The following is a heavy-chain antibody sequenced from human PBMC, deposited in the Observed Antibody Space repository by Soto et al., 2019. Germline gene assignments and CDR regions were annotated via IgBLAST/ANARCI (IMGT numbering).Heavy chain of an antibody. J-gene: IGHJ4*02. D-gene: IGHD2-21*01. Sequence: PGGSLRLSCAASGFTVSSKYMSWVRQAPGKGLEWVSVIYSDGSTYYADSVKCRFTISRDNSKNTLYLQMNSLRAEDTAVYYCATERGPTYYFDYWGQGTLVTVSS. V-gene: IGHV3-53*01. CDR2: IYSDGST. CDR3: ATERGPTYYFDY. CDR1: GFTVSSKY.